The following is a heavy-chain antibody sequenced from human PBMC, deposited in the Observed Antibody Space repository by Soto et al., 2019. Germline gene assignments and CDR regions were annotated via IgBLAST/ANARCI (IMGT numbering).Heavy chain of an antibody. J-gene: IGHJ3*02. CDR2: IIPVLRTA. CDR3: ASLVTAAGTIGAYDI. CDR1: GGTFNSSY. V-gene: IGHV1-69*01. D-gene: IGHD6-13*01. Sequence: QVQLVQSGAEVKKPGSSVKVSCKASGGTFNSSYMSWVRQAPGQGLEWMGGIIPVLRTANYAQKFQGRVTITADESTSTAYMEVSSLRFDDTAVYYCASLVTAAGTIGAYDIWGQGTLVTVSS.